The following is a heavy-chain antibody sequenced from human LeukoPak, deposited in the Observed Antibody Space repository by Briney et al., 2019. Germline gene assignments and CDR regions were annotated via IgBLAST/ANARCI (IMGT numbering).Heavy chain of an antibody. CDR3: ARSPNYYDPLFDY. D-gene: IGHD3-22*01. CDR1: GYTFTSYA. CDR2: INAGNGNT. V-gene: IGHV1-3*01. J-gene: IGHJ4*02. Sequence: ASVKVSCKASGYTFTSYAMHWVRQAPGQRLEWMGWINAGNGNTKYSQKFQGRVTITRDTSASTAYMELSSLRSEDTAVYYCARSPNYYDPLFDYWGQGTLVTVSS.